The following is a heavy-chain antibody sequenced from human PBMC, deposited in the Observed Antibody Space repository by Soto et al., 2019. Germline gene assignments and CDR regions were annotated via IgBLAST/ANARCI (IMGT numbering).Heavy chain of an antibody. D-gene: IGHD3-22*01. CDR3: AKSEKVVITTCVDY. CDR2: ISGSGGST. J-gene: IGHJ4*02. CDR1: GFTFSSYA. Sequence: PGGSLRLSCAASGFTFSSYAMSWVRQAPGKGLEWVSAISGSGGSTYYADSVKGRFTISRDNSKNTLYLQMNSLRAEDTAVYYCAKSEKVVITTCVDYWGQGTLVTVSS. V-gene: IGHV3-23*01.